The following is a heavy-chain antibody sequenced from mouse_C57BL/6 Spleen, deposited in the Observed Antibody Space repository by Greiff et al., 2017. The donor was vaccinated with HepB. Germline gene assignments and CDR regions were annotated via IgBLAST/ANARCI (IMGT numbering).Heavy chain of an antibody. Sequence: VQLQESGAELVKPGASVKISCKASGYAFSSYWMNWVKQRPGKGLEWIGQIYPGDGDTNYNGKFKDKATLTADKSSSTAYMQHSSLTAADAAVYFLARSTLYDSAGFAYWGQGTLVTVAA. CDR2: IYPGDGDT. V-gene: IGHV1-80*01. J-gene: IGHJ3*01. CDR3: ARSTLYDSAGFAY. D-gene: IGHD2-12*01. CDR1: GYAFSSYW.